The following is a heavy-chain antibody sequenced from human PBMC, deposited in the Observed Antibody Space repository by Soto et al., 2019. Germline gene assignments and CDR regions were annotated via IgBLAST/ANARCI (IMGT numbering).Heavy chain of an antibody. Sequence: QVQLAQSGGEVKKPGASVKVSCKASVYTFTIYGINWVRQAPGQGLEWMGWISPDNGNTNYAQKLQGRVTMTTDTSTSTAYMELRSLRSDDTAVYYCARALGYSGYAGMDVWGQGTTVTVYS. CDR2: ISPDNGNT. D-gene: IGHD5-12*01. CDR3: ARALGYSGYAGMDV. CDR1: VYTFTIYG. V-gene: IGHV1-18*01. J-gene: IGHJ6*02.